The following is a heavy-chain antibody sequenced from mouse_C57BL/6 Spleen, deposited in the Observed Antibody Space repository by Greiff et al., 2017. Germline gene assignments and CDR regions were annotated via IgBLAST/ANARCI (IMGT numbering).Heavy chain of an antibody. CDR1: GYTFTSYW. Sequence: QVHVKQPGAELVRPGSSVKLSCKASGYTFTSYWMHWVKQRPIQGLEWIGNIDPSDSETHYNQKFKDKATLTVEKSSSTAYMQLSSLTSEDSAVYYCARGEGYEAWFAYWGQGTLVTVSA. J-gene: IGHJ3*01. CDR2: IDPSDSET. D-gene: IGHD2-2*01. CDR3: ARGEGYEAWFAY. V-gene: IGHV1-52*01.